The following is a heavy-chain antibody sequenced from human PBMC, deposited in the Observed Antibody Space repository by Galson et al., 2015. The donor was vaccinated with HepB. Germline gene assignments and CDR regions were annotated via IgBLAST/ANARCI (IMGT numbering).Heavy chain of an antibody. CDR2: ISGSGGST. Sequence: SLRLSCAASGFTFSSYAMSWVRQAPGKGLEWVSAISGSGGSTYYADSVKGRFTISRDNSKNTLYPQMNSLRAEDTAVYYCAKWREFAWDYFDYWGQGTLVTVSS. J-gene: IGHJ4*02. V-gene: IGHV3-23*01. D-gene: IGHD2-21*01. CDR3: AKWREFAWDYFDY. CDR1: GFTFSSYA.